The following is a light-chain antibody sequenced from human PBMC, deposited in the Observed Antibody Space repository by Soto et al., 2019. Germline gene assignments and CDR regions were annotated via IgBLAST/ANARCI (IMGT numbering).Light chain of an antibody. CDR3: SSYTSSSTL. CDR1: SSDVGGYNY. Sequence: QSVLTQPASLSGSPGQSITISCTGTSSDVGGYNYVSWYQQHPGKAPNLMIYDVSNRPSGVSNRFSGSKSGNTASLTISGLQAEDEADYYGSSYTSSSTLFGGGTKLTVL. J-gene: IGLJ3*02. CDR2: DVS. V-gene: IGLV2-14*01.